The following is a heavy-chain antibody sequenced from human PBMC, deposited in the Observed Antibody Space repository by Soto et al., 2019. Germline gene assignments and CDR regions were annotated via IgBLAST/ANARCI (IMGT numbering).Heavy chain of an antibody. D-gene: IGHD5-18*01. J-gene: IGHJ3*02. CDR2: IWYDGSNK. Sequence: QVQLVESGGGVVQPGRSLRLSCAASGFTFSSYGMHWVRQAPGKGLEWVAVIWYDGSNKYYADSVKGRFTISRDNSKNTLYLQMNSLRAEDTAVYYCAKEGSFGYSYDAFDIWGQGTMVTVSS. CDR3: AKEGSFGYSYDAFDI. CDR1: GFTFSSYG. V-gene: IGHV3-33*06.